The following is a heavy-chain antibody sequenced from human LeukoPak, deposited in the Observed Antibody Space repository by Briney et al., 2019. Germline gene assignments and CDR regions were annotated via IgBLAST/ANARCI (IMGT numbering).Heavy chain of an antibody. D-gene: IGHD4-23*01. V-gene: IGHV3-7*03. CDR3: AKDMPPNYGGNSAFWYFDL. Sequence: GGSLRLSCAASGFTFSSYWMSWVRQAPGKGLEWVANIKQDGSEKYYVDSVKGRFTISRDNAKNSLYLQMNSLRPGDTALYYCAKDMPPNYGGNSAFWYFDLWGRGTLVTVSS. CDR1: GFTFSSYW. J-gene: IGHJ2*01. CDR2: IKQDGSEK.